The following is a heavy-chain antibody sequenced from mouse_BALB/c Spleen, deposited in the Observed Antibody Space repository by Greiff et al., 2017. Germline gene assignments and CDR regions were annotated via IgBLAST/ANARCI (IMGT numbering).Heavy chain of an antibody. V-gene: IGHV5-9-3*01. Sequence: EVHLVESGGGLVKPGGSLKLSCAASGFTFSSYAMSWVRQTPEKRLEWVATISSGGSYTYYPDSVKGRFTISRDNAKNTLYLQMSSLRSEDTAMYYCARQTTVVPFDYWGQGTTLTVSS. J-gene: IGHJ2*01. CDR2: ISSGGSYT. D-gene: IGHD1-1*01. CDR1: GFTFSSYA. CDR3: ARQTTVVPFDY.